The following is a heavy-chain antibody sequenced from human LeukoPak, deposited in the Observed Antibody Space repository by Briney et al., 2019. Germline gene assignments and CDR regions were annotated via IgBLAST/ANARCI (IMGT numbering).Heavy chain of an antibody. CDR2: ISSSSSYI. CDR3: ASLTRWLQWEKGDAFDI. V-gene: IGHV3-21*01. J-gene: IGHJ3*02. Sequence: GGSLRLSCAASGFTFSSYSMNWVRQAPGKGLEWVSSISSSSSYIYYADSVKGRFTISRDSAKNSLYLQMNSLRAEDTAVYYCASLTRWLQWEKGDAFDIWGQGTMVTVSS. CDR1: GFTFSSYS. D-gene: IGHD5-24*01.